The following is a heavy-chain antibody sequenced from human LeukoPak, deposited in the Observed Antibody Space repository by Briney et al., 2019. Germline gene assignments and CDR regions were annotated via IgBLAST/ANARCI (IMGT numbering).Heavy chain of an antibody. V-gene: IGHV1-18*01. Sequence: ASVKVSCKASGYTFTRYTISWVRQAPGQGVEWVGWISAHNGNTSYAQKLQGRVTMTTDTSTSTACMELRSLRSDDTAVYFCVRITIFVDYFDYWGQGTLVTVSS. J-gene: IGHJ4*02. CDR2: ISAHNGNT. D-gene: IGHD3-3*01. CDR1: GYTFTRYT. CDR3: VRITIFVDYFDY.